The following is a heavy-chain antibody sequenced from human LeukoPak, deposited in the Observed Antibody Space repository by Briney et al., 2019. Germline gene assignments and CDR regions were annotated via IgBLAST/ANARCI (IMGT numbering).Heavy chain of an antibody. D-gene: IGHD3-22*01. J-gene: IGHJ3*02. Sequence: PGGSLRLSCAASGFTFRTYWMHWVRQAPGKGLVWVSRIDNDGSDTIYADSVKGRFTVSRDNAKNTVYLQMNSLRVGDTAVYYCARGGFSHGLDIWGQGTVVTVSS. V-gene: IGHV3-74*01. CDR2: IDNDGSDT. CDR1: GFTFRTYW. CDR3: ARGGFSHGLDI.